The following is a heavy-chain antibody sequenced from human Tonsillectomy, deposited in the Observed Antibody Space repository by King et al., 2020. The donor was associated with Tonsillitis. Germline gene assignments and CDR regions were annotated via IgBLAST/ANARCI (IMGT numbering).Heavy chain of an antibody. J-gene: IGHJ6*02. D-gene: IGHD3-10*01. Sequence: VQLVESGGGVVQPGRSLRLSCTASGFTFSNFGMHWVRQAPGKGLEWVAVISYDGSDKYYADSVKGRFTISRDNSKNTLYLQMNSLRAEDTAVYYCAKVRVMVRGVIITSHYYYYGMDVWGQGTTVTVSS. CDR2: ISYDGSDK. CDR3: AKVRVMVRGVIITSHYYYYGMDV. V-gene: IGHV3-30*18. CDR1: GFTFSNFG.